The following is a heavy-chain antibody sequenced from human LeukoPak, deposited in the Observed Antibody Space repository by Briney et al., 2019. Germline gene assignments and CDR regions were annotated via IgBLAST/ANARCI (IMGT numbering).Heavy chain of an antibody. D-gene: IGHD1-26*01. CDR1: AFTFSDYS. J-gene: IGHJ4*02. Sequence: GGSLRLSCAASAFTFSDYSMNWVRQAPGKGLEWISYISGRSSTIYYADSVRGRFTISRDNAKNSMYLQMNSLRAEDTAVYYCARDRLTSGSYFFDYWGPGTLVTVSS. CDR2: ISGRSSTI. CDR3: ARDRLTSGSYFFDY. V-gene: IGHV3-48*01.